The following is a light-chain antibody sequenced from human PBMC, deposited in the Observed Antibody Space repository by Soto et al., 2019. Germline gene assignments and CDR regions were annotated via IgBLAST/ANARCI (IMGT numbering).Light chain of an antibody. CDR1: QSVNIN. J-gene: IGKJ1*01. CDR2: GTS. CDR3: HQYDNWWT. Sequence: EIVMTQSPATLSVSPGERATLSCRASQSVNINLAWYQQKPGQAPRLLIYGTSTRATGVPARFSGSGSGTEFTLTISSLQSEDFAVYYCHQYDNWWTFGQGTKVDIK. V-gene: IGKV3-15*01.